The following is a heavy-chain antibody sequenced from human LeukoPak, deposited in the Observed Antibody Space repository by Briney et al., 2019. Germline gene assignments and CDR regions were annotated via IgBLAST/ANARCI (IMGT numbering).Heavy chain of an antibody. V-gene: IGHV4-59*01. J-gene: IGHJ3*02. D-gene: IGHD2-2*01. CDR1: GGSISSYY. CDR2: IYYSGRT. CDR3: ARGPSRYCSSTSCAYRAFDI. Sequence: PSESLSVTCTVSGGSISSYYWSWIRQPPGKGLGWSGYIYYSGRTNYNPSLKSRVTISVDTSKNHFSLKLSSVTAADTAVYYCARGPSRYCSSTSCAYRAFDIWGQGTMVTVSS.